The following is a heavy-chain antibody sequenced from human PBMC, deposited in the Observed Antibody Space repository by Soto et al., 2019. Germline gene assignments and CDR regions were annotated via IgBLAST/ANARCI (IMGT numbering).Heavy chain of an antibody. J-gene: IGHJ3*02. Sequence: EVQLVESGGGLVQAGRSLRLSCVASGFTFDDYAMHLVRQVPGKGLEWVSGITWNSGTIDYADSVKGRLTMSRDNAKNSMYLQMSSLIVEDTALYYCARAEDQRWLNYAFDIWGQGTTVTVSS. CDR1: GFTFDDYA. V-gene: IGHV3-9*01. CDR3: ARAEDQRWLNYAFDI. CDR2: ITWNSGTI. D-gene: IGHD2-2*01.